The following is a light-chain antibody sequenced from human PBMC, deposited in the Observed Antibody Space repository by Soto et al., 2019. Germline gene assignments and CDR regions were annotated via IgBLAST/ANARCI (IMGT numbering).Light chain of an antibody. CDR1: QSVSGW. Sequence: DIQMTQSPSTLSASVGDTVTVTCRASQSVSGWLAWYQQKPGEAPKLLIYAASSLQSGVPSRFSGSGSGTDFTLTISRLEPEDFAVYYCQQYGSSPITFGQGTRLEIK. CDR2: AAS. V-gene: IGKV1-5*01. CDR3: QQYGSSPIT. J-gene: IGKJ5*01.